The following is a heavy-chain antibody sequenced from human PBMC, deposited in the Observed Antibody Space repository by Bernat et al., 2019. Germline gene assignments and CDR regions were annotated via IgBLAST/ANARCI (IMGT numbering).Heavy chain of an antibody. CDR1: GFTLSNYW. V-gene: IGHV3-7*03. CDR3: ARDWINVTGRGIDY. J-gene: IGHJ4*02. Sequence: EVKLVESGGDLVQPGGSLRLSCEASGFTLSNYWMSWVCQAPGEGLEWVANIKGDGSETNYVDSVKGRFTISRDNDKNSLDLRMNRLRTEDTARYYCARDWINVTGRGIDYWGQGTLVTVAS. CDR2: IKGDGSET. D-gene: IGHD3-9*01.